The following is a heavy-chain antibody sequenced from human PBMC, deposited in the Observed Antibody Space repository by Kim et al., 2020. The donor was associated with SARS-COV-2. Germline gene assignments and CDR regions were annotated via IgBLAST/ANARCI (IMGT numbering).Heavy chain of an antibody. J-gene: IGHJ3*02. D-gene: IGHD3-22*01. CDR1: GYTFTSYA. CDR3: AGDNYYDSSGYYYRGDI. V-gene: IGHV7-4-1*02. Sequence: SVKVSCKASGYTFTSYAMNWVRQAPGQGLEWMGWINNNTGNPAYAQGFTGRFVFSLDTYVSTAYLQISSLKAEDTAVYYCAGDNYYDSSGYYYRGDIWGQGTMVTVSS. CDR2: INNNTGNP.